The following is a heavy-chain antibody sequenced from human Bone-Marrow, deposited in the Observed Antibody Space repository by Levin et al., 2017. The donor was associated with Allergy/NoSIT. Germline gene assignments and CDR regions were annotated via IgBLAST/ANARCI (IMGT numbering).Heavy chain of an antibody. CDR3: ATGATEAAPLDH. Sequence: GASVKVSCQVSGYTLSELAMHWVRQAPGKGLEWMGGFDPEDGEAIYAQKFQGRLTMTDDTSTDTAYMELRSLRHEDTAVYYCATGATEAAPLDHWGQGTLVTVSS. CDR2: FDPEDGEA. D-gene: IGHD3-16*01. J-gene: IGHJ4*02. V-gene: IGHV1-24*01. CDR1: GYTLSELA.